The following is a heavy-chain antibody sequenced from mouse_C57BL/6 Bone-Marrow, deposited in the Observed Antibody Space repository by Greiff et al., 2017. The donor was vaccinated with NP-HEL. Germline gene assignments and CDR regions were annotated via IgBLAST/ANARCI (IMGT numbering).Heavy chain of an antibody. J-gene: IGHJ4*01. Sequence: VQLQQSGAELVRPGASVKLSCTASGFNIKDDYMHWVKQRPEQGLEWIGWIDPENGDTEYASKFQGKATITADTSSNTAYLQLSSLTSEDTAVYYCTTEGWLRRGVYYAVDYWGQGTSVTVSS. CDR2: IDPENGDT. D-gene: IGHD2-2*01. V-gene: IGHV14-4*01. CDR1: GFNIKDDY. CDR3: TTEGWLRRGVYYAVDY.